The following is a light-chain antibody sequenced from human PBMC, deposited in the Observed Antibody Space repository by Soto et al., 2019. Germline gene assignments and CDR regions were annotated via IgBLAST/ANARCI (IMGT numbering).Light chain of an antibody. V-gene: IGKV3-11*01. CDR1: QSVFRY. CDR3: HQRSKWPLRD. CDR2: DAS. Sequence: EIVLTQSPATLSLSPGESATLSCRASQSVFRYLAWYQQRPGQAPRLLIYDASNRATGIPARFIGSGSGTDFTLTISSLEPEDSAAYYCHQRSKWPLRDFRPGTK. J-gene: IGKJ1*01.